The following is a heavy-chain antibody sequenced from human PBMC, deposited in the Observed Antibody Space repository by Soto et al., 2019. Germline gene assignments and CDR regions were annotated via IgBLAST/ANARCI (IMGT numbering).Heavy chain of an antibody. CDR3: AREVKYSSSWYGKNGCDP. J-gene: IGHJ5*02. CDR1: GGSISSSSYY. D-gene: IGHD6-13*01. CDR2: IYYSGST. V-gene: IGHV4-39*02. Sequence: SETLSLTCTVSGGSISSSSYYWGWIRQPPGKGLEWIGGIYYSGSTYYNPSLKSRVTISVATSKNQFTLKLRSVTAADTAVYYCAREVKYSSSWYGKNGCDPWGQGTLVTVSS.